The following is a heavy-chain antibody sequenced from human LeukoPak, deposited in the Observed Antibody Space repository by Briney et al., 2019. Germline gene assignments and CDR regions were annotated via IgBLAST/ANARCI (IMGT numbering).Heavy chain of an antibody. Sequence: GGSLRLSCAASGFTFSSYAMSWFRQAPGKGLEWVSAISGSGGSTYYADSVKGRFTISRDNSKNTLYLQMNSLRAEDTAVYYCAKPIRSTSFYYFDYWGQGTLVTVSS. CDR3: AKPIRSTSFYYFDY. V-gene: IGHV3-23*01. D-gene: IGHD2-2*01. CDR2: ISGSGGST. CDR1: GFTFSSYA. J-gene: IGHJ4*02.